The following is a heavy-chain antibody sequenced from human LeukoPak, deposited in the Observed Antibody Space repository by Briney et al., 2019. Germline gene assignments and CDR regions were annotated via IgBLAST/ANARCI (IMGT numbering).Heavy chain of an antibody. V-gene: IGHV1-69*13. J-gene: IGHJ6*02. CDR1: GYTFTRYG. Sequence: GASVKVSCKASGYTFTRYGISWVRQAPGQGLEWMGGIIPIFGTANYAQKFQGRVTITADESTSTAYMELSSLRSEDTAVYYCARERGHTIFGVVSYGMDVWGQGTTVTVSS. D-gene: IGHD3-3*01. CDR2: IIPIFGTA. CDR3: ARERGHTIFGVVSYGMDV.